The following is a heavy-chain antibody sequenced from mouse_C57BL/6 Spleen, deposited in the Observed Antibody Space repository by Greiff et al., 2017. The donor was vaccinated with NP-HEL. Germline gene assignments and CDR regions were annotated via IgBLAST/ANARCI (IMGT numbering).Heavy chain of an antibody. CDR2: IWRGGST. J-gene: IGHJ4*01. D-gene: IGHD2-4*01. CDR1: GFSLTSYG. Sequence: VKLMESGPGLVQPSQSLSITCTVSGFSLTSYGVHWVRQSPGKGLEWLGVIWRGGSTDYNAAFMSRLSITKDNSKSQVFFKMNSLQADDTAIYYCAKNYDYSYYAMDYWGQGTSVTVSS. V-gene: IGHV2-5*01. CDR3: AKNYDYSYYAMDY.